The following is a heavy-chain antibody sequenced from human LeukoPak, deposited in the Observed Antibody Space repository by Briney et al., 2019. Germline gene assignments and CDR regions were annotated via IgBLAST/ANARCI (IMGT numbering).Heavy chain of an antibody. CDR2: INPSGGST. D-gene: IGHD6-6*01. V-gene: IGHV1-46*01. Sequence: ASVKVSCKASGYTFTSYYMHWVRQAPGQGLEWMGIINPSGGSTSYAQKFQGRVTMTRDTSTSTLYMELSSLRSEDTAVYYCARNVEYSSSSGYYYYYYMDVWGKGTTVTVSS. CDR3: ARNVEYSSSSGYYYYYYMDV. J-gene: IGHJ6*03. CDR1: GYTFTSYY.